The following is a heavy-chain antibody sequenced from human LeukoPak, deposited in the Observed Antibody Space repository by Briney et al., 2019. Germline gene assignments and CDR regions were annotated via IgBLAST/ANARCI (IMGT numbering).Heavy chain of an antibody. CDR2: IDTSSSTM. V-gene: IGHV3-48*02. CDR1: AFTFSDYS. CDR3: AREDDSWGPNNLDL. D-gene: IGHD7-27*01. J-gene: IGHJ3*01. Sequence: GGSLRLSCAASAFTFSDYSMNWVRQAPGKGLEWNSYIDTSSSTMYYADSVMGRFTISRDNAKESLYLQMNSLRDEDTAVYYCAREDDSWGPNNLDLWGQGTMVTVSS.